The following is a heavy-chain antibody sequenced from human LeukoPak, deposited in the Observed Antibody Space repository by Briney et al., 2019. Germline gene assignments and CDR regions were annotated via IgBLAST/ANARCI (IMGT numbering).Heavy chain of an antibody. CDR1: GGSIGSYY. CDR2: IYYSGST. J-gene: IGHJ4*02. V-gene: IGHV4-59*01. D-gene: IGHD4-17*01. Sequence: SETLSLTCTVSGGSIGSYYWSWIRQPPGKGLEWIGYIYYSGSTNYNPSLESRVTISVDTSKNQFFLKLSSVTAADTAVYYCARDPTVTPFDYWGQGTLVTVSS. CDR3: ARDPTVTPFDY.